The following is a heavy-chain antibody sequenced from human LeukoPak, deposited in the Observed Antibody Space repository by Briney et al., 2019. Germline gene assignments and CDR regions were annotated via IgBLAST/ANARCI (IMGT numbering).Heavy chain of an antibody. Sequence: ASVKVSCKASGYTFTGYYMHWVRQAPGQGLEWMGWINPNSGGTNYAQKFQGRVTMTRDTSISTAYMELSRLRSDDTAVYYCASRAKYSGSRPLNSLVRYFDLWGRGTLVTGSS. D-gene: IGHD1-26*01. CDR2: INPNSGGT. CDR3: ASRAKYSGSRPLNSLVRYFDL. J-gene: IGHJ2*01. CDR1: GYTFTGYY. V-gene: IGHV1-2*02.